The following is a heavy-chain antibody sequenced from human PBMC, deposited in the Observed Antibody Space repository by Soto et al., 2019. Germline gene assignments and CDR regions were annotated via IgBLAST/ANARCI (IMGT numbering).Heavy chain of an antibody. D-gene: IGHD6-13*01. J-gene: IGHJ5*02. CDR3: ARDGYSSSWVWFDP. V-gene: IGHV1-18*01. Sequence: ASVKVACKASGYTFTSYGISWVRQAPGQGLEWMGWISAYNGNTNYAQKLQGRVTMTTDTSTSTAYMELRSLRSDDTAVYYCARDGYSSSWVWFDPWGQGTLVTSPQ. CDR2: ISAYNGNT. CDR1: GYTFTSYG.